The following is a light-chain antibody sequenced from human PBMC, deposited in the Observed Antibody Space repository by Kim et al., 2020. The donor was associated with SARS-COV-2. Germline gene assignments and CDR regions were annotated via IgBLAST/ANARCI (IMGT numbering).Light chain of an antibody. J-gene: IGLJ2*01. CDR1: KLGDKY. V-gene: IGLV3-1*01. Sequence: SYEPTQPPSVSVSPGQTASITCSGDKLGDKYACWYQQKPGQSPVLVIYQDSKRPSGIPERFSGSNSGNTATVTISGTQAMDEADYYCQAWDSSTVVFGGGTQLTVL. CDR3: QAWDSSTVV. CDR2: QDS.